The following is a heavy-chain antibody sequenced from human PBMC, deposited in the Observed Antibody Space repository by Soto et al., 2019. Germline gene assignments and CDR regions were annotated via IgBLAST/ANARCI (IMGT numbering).Heavy chain of an antibody. V-gene: IGHV1-69*13. CDR1: GGTFSSYA. CDR2: IIPIFGTA. D-gene: IGHD5-12*01. J-gene: IGHJ3*02. CDR3: ATDGPSNSGYLYAFDI. Sequence: SAKVSCKASGGTFSSYAISWVRQAPGQGLEWMGGIIPIFGTANYAQKFQGRVTITADESTSTAYMELSSLRSDDTAVYFCATDGPSNSGYLYAFDIWGQGTMVTVSS.